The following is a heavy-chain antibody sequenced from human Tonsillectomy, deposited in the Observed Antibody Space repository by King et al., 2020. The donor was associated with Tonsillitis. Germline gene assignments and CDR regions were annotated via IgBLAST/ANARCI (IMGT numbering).Heavy chain of an antibody. J-gene: IGHJ4*02. Sequence: VQLVESGGGVVQPGGSLRLSCAASGFTFSSYGMHWVRQAPGKGLEWVAFIRYDGSNKYYADSVKGGFTISRDNSKNKLYLQMNSLRAEDTAVYYCANVDGVGYCSSTSCYGYWGQGTLVTVSS. CDR1: GFTFSSYG. CDR2: IRYDGSNK. D-gene: IGHD2-2*01. CDR3: ANVDGVGYCSSTSCYGY. V-gene: IGHV3-30*02.